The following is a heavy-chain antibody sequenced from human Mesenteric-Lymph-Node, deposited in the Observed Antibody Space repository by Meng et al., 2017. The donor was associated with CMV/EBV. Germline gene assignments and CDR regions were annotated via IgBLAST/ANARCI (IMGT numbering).Heavy chain of an antibody. CDR2: INHSGST. CDR1: CGSFSGYY. V-gene: IGHV4-34*01. Sequence: QVQGPQGGAGLLKLSATLAVTVAVYCGSFSGYYCNWIRQSPEEGLEWIGEINHSGSTTYNPSFTSRIIISVDTSTNQISLNMSSVTAADTAVYYCARGSSYDILTGYFDYWGQGALVTASS. CDR3: ARGSSYDILTGYFDY. D-gene: IGHD3-9*01. J-gene: IGHJ4*02.